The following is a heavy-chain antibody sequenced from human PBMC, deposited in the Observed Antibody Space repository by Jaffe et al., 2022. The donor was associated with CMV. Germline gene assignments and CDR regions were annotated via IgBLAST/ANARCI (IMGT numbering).Heavy chain of an antibody. CDR1: GFTFSSYG. V-gene: IGHV3-33*01. CDR3: ARAPRSPSPHYYYYGMDV. CDR2: IWYDGSNK. D-gene: IGHD6-13*01. Sequence: QVQLVESGGGVVQPGRSLRLSCAASGFTFSSYGMHWVRQAPGKGLEWVAVIWYDGSNKYYADSVKGRFTISRDNSKNTLYLQMNSLRAEDTAVYYCARAPRSPSPHYYYYGMDVWGQGTTVTVSS. J-gene: IGHJ6*02.